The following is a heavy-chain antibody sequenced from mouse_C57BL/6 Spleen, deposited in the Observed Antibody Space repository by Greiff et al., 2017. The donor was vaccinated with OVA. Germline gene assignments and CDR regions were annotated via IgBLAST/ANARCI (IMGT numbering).Heavy chain of an antibody. Sequence: VKVVESGAELVKPGASVKISCKASGYAFSSYWMNWVKQRPGKGLAWIGQIYPGDGDTNYNGKFKGKATLTADKSSSTAYMQLSSLTSEDSAVDFCARGIYGEYFDYWGQGTTLTVSS. CDR1: GYAFSSYW. J-gene: IGHJ2*01. V-gene: IGHV1-80*01. CDR3: ARGIYGEYFDY. D-gene: IGHD1-1*01. CDR2: IYPGDGDT.